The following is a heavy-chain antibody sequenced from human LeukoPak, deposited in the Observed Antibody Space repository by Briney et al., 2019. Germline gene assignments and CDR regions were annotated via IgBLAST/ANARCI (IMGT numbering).Heavy chain of an antibody. CDR3: ARGRSLTTPGIWLDP. J-gene: IGHJ5*02. Sequence: SETLFLTCTVSGGSISSSSYYWGWIRQPPGKGLEWIGSIYYSGSTYYNPSLKSRVTISVDTSKNQFSLKLSSVTAADTAVYYCARGRSLTTPGIWLDPWGQGTLVTVSS. CDR1: GGSISSSSYY. D-gene: IGHD6-13*01. CDR2: IYYSGST. V-gene: IGHV4-39*07.